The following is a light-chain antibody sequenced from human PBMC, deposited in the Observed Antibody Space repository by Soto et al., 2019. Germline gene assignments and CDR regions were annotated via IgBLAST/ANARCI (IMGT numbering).Light chain of an antibody. J-gene: IGKJ1*01. CDR2: RAS. CDR1: QSVSSN. V-gene: IGKV3-15*01. Sequence: EIVLTQSPATLSVSPGERATLSCRASQSVSSNLAWYQQKPGQAPRLLIYRASNRATGIPARISGSGSGTEFTLTISSLQSEDFAVYYCQQYNNWPRTFGQGTKVDIK. CDR3: QQYNNWPRT.